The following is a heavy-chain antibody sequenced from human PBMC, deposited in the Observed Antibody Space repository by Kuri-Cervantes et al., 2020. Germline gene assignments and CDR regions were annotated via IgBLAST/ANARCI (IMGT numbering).Heavy chain of an antibody. D-gene: IGHD6-6*01. J-gene: IGHJ4*02. CDR2: IYTSGST. CDR3: ARVVEAYFDY. CDR1: GVSISGYY. Sequence: SETLSLTCTVSGVSISGYYWSWIRQPSGERLEWIGRIYTSGSTNYKASLKSRVTISVDKSKNQVSLKLNSVTAADTAVYYCARVVEAYFDYWGQGTLVTVSS. V-gene: IGHV4-4*07.